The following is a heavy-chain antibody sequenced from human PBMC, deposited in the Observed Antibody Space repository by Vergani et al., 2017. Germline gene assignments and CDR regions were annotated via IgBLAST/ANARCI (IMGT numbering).Heavy chain of an antibody. CDR3: ARDVLDTARIVDY. V-gene: IGHV3-30*01. J-gene: IGHJ4*02. CDR2: ISYDGSNK. D-gene: IGHD5-18*01. Sequence: QVQLVESGGGVVQPGRSLRLSCAASGFTFSSYAMHWVRQAPGKGLEWVAVISYDGSNKYYADSVKGRFTISRDNSKNTLYLQMNSLRAEDTAVYYCARDVLDTARIVDYWGQGTLVTVSS. CDR1: GFTFSSYA.